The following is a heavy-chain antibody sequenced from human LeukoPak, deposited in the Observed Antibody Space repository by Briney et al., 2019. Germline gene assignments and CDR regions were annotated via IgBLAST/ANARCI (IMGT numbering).Heavy chain of an antibody. V-gene: IGHV1-46*01. D-gene: IGHD2-15*01. J-gene: IGHJ4*02. Sequence: ASVKVSCKASGYAFTSYYMHWVRQAPGQGLEWMGIINPSGGSTSYAQKFQGRVTMTRDTSTSTVYMELSSLRSEDTAVYYCARLDCSGASCYSGTDYWGQGTLVTVSS. CDR2: INPSGGST. CDR1: GYAFTSYY. CDR3: ARLDCSGASCYSGTDY.